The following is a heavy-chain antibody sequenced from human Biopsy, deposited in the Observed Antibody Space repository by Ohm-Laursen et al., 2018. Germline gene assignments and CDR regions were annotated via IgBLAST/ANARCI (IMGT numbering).Heavy chain of an antibody. CDR2: ILFSGDT. Sequence: SQTLSLTCTVTDKSINKYYWSWLRQPAGKGLEYIGRILFSGDTNPDYNPSLKSRVTMSVDTSKNQFSLRLSSVTAVDTAIYYCARIIVRSSGSSNYFDYWGQGTLVTVSS. V-gene: IGHV4-4*07. CDR3: ARIIVRSSGSSNYFDY. J-gene: IGHJ4*02. D-gene: IGHD3-22*01. CDR1: DKSINKYY.